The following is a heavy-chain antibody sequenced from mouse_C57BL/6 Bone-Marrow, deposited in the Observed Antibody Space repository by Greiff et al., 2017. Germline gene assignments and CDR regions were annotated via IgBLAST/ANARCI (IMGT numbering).Heavy chain of an antibody. Sequence: VQLQQPGAELVRPGTSVKLSCKASGYTFTSYWMHWVKQRPGQGLEWIGVIDPSDSYTNYNQKFKGKATLTVDTSSSTAYMQLSSLTSEDSAVYYCARPITTVPFWYFDVWCTGTTVTVSS. CDR3: ARPITTVPFWYFDV. CDR2: IDPSDSYT. J-gene: IGHJ1*03. V-gene: IGHV1-59*01. CDR1: GYTFTSYW. D-gene: IGHD1-1*01.